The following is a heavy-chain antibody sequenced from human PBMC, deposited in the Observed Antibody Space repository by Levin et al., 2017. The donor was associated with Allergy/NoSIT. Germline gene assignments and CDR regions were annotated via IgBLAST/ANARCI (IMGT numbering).Heavy chain of an antibody. CDR3: AAIDYTTFDY. CDR2: ISPNSGGT. V-gene: IGHV1-2*02. Sequence: GESLKISCKTSGYTFTGYYIHWVRQAPGQGLEWMGWISPNSGGTNYAQNFQGRVTMTRDTSISTAYMELSRLKSDDTAMYYCAAIDYTTFDYWGQGALVTVSS. CDR1: GYTFTGYY. J-gene: IGHJ4*02. D-gene: IGHD4-11*01.